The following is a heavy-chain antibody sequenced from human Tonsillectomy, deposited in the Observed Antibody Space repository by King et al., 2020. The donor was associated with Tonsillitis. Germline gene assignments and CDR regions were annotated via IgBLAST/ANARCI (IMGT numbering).Heavy chain of an antibody. J-gene: IGHJ3*01. V-gene: IGHV3-23*04. Sequence: VQLVESGGGLVQPGGSLRLSCAASGFTFSSYVMSWVRQAPGKGLEWVSGISGSGDTYSADSVKGRFTISRDNSKNTLYLQMNSLRGEDTAVYYCAKDKVATMPRDAFDFWGQGTMVTVSS. CDR3: AKDKVATMPRDAFDF. CDR1: GFTFSSYV. CDR2: ISGSGDT. D-gene: IGHD5-12*01.